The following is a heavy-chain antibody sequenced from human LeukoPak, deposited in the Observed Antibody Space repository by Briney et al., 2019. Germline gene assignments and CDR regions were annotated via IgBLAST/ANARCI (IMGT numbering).Heavy chain of an antibody. V-gene: IGHV3-23*01. D-gene: IGHD6-19*01. Sequence: PGGSLRLSCAASGFTFSSYVMTWVRQAPGRGLEWVSGVSGSGVSTYYADSVKGRFTISRDNSKNTLYLQMNSLRAEDTAVYYCAKGASSGWLLYWFDPWGQGTLVTVSS. CDR3: AKGASSGWLLYWFDP. CDR2: VSGSGVST. CDR1: GFTFSSYV. J-gene: IGHJ5*02.